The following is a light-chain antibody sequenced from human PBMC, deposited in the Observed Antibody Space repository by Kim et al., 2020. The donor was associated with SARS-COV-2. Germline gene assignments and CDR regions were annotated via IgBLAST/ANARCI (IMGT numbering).Light chain of an antibody. CDR1: KSYLGGYDL. V-gene: IGLV2-11*01. CDR2: HVT. Sequence: GQSVPISYTGPKSYLGGYDLLPWYQDHPARPPKLMIYHVTQRHSGVPNRFSGSKSGNTASLTVSVLRAEDEGDYYCCSYAGGNTVIFGGGTQLTVL. CDR3: CSYAGGNTVI. J-gene: IGLJ2*01.